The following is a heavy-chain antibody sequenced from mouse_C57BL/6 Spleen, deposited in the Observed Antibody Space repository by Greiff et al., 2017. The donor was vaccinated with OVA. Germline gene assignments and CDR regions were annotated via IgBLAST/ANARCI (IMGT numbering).Heavy chain of an antibody. J-gene: IGHJ2*01. V-gene: IGHV1-50*01. CDR1: GYTFTSYW. CDR2: IDPSDSYT. D-gene: IGHD2-4*01. CDR3: ARWRDYAPFDY. Sequence: QVHVKQPGAELVKPGASVKLSCKASGYTFTSYWMQWVKQRPGQGLEWIGEIDPSDSYTNYNQKFKGKATLTVDTSSSTAYMQLSSLTSEDSAVYYCARWRDYAPFDYWGQGTTLTVSS.